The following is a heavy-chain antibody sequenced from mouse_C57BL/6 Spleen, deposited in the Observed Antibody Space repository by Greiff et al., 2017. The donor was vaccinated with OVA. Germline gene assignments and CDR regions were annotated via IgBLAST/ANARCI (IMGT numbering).Heavy chain of an antibody. CDR2: FYPGSGSI. V-gene: IGHV1-62-2*01. J-gene: IGHJ4*01. D-gene: IGHD2-5*01. CDR3: AGHEERAYYSNCGAMDY. CDR1: GYTFTEYT. Sequence: VQLQQPGAELVKPGASVKLSCKASGYTFTEYTIHWVKQRSGQGLEWIGWFYPGSGSIKYNEKFKDKATLTVDKSSSTASMELSRLTSENSAVYYGAGHEERAYYSNCGAMDYWGQGTSVTVSS.